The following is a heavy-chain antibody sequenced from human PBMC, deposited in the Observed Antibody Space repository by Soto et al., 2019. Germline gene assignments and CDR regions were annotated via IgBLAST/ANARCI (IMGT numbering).Heavy chain of an antibody. CDR2: VNNDGRNT. J-gene: IGHJ4*02. CDR1: GFTFSDFG. Sequence: EVQLLESGGDLVQSGGSLRLSCEASGFTFSDFGMSWVRQIPGKGLEWVSTVNNDGRNTHYADSVEGRFTISTDNSKNTLYLQMGSLRAEDTAIYYCAKDAGNEESLFDYWGQGTLVTVSS. V-gene: IGHV3-23*01. CDR3: AKDAGNEESLFDY.